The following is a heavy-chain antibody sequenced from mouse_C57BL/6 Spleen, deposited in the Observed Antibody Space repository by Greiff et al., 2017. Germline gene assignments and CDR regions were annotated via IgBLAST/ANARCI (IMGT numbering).Heavy chain of an antibody. CDR3: ARALISTVVVPVDY. CDR1: GYTFTSYT. Sequence: VQLQESGAELARPGASVKMSCKASGYTFTSYTMHWVKQRPGQGLEWIGYIKPSSGYTKYNQKFKDKATLTADKSSSTAYMQQSSLTSEDSAVYYCARALISTVVVPVDYWGQGTTLTVSA. J-gene: IGHJ2*01. CDR2: IKPSSGYT. D-gene: IGHD1-1*01. V-gene: IGHV1-4*01.